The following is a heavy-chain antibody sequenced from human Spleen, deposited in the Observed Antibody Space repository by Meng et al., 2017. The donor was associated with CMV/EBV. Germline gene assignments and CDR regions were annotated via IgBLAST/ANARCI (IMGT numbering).Heavy chain of an antibody. CDR2: IKQDGSEK. D-gene: IGHD6-19*01. J-gene: IGHJ4*02. CDR1: GFTFSAYT. Sequence: GESLKISCAASGFTFSAYTLNWVRQAPGKGLEWVANIKQDGSEKYYVDSVKGRFTISRDNAKNSLYLQMNSLRAEDTAVYYCARGGGWQWLDLYYFDYWGQGTLVTVSS. V-gene: IGHV3-7*04. CDR3: ARGGGWQWLDLYYFDY.